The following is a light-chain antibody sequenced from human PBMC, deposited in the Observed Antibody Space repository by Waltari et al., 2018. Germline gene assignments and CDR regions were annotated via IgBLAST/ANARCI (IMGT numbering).Light chain of an antibody. V-gene: IGKV3-20*01. CDR3: QKYGTLPAT. Sequence: EVVLTQSPGTLYLSPGERATLSCRASQSVSRCLAWYQQKPGQAPRLLIYDTSTRATGIPDRFSGSGSGTDFSLTISRLDPEDFAVYYCQKYGTLPATFGQGTKVEVK. J-gene: IGKJ1*01. CDR1: QSVSRC. CDR2: DTS.